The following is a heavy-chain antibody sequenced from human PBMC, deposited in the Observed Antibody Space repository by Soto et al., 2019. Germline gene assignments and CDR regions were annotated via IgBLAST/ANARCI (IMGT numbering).Heavy chain of an antibody. CDR3: AKERDASSGWAFDY. V-gene: IGHV3-23*01. CDR2: ISGSGGST. D-gene: IGHD6-25*01. J-gene: IGHJ4*02. Sequence: GGSLRLSCAASGFTFINYAMSWVRQAPGKGLEWVSVISGSGGSTYYADSGKGRFTISRDNSKNTLSLQMNSLRVEDTAVYYCAKERDASSGWAFDYWGQGTLVTVSS. CDR1: GFTFINYA.